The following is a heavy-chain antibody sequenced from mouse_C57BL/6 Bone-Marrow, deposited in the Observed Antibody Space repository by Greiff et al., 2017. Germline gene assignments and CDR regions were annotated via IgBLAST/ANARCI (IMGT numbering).Heavy chain of an antibody. Sequence: QVQLQQSGAELARPGASVKLSCKASGYTFTSYGISWVKQRTGQGLEWIGEIYPRSGNTYYNEKFKGKATLTADKSSSTAYMELRSLTSEDSAVYFCASERTMVTTGCHYFDYWGQGTTLTVSA. CDR2: IYPRSGNT. D-gene: IGHD2-2*01. J-gene: IGHJ2*01. V-gene: IGHV1-81*01. CDR1: GYTFTSYG. CDR3: ASERTMVTTGCHYFDY.